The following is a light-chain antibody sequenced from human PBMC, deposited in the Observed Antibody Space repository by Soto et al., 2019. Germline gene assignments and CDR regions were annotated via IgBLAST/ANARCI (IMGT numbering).Light chain of an antibody. CDR2: DAS. J-gene: IGKJ1*01. V-gene: IGKV3-20*01. CDR3: QQYSSSWT. CDR1: QTVRKNY. Sequence: VLTQSPGNLSLSPGERATLSCRASQTVRKNYLAWYQQKPGQAPRLLIYDASSRATGIPDRFSGIGSGTDFTLTISRMEPEDFAVYYCQQYSSSWTFGQGTKVDIK.